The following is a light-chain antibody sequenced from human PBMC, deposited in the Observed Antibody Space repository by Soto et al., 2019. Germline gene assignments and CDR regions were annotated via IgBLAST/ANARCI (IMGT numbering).Light chain of an antibody. Sequence: QSALTQPPSASGSPGQSVTISCTGTSSDVGSYDYVSWYQQHPGKAPKLMIYEVSKRPSGVPDRFSGSKSGNTPSLTVSGLQAEDEADYYCSSYANSNNPCVFGTGTKLTVL. CDR3: SSYANSNNPCV. CDR1: SSDVGSYDY. CDR2: EVS. V-gene: IGLV2-8*01. J-gene: IGLJ1*01.